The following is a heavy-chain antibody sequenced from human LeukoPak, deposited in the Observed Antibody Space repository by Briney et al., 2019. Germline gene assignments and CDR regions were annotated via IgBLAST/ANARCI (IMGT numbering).Heavy chain of an antibody. J-gene: IGHJ3*02. V-gene: IGHV3-48*03. CDR2: ISSSGSTI. CDR3: ARVNSLIAAGAFDI. Sequence: GGSLRLSCAASGFTFSSYEMNWVRQAPGKGLEWVSYISSSGSTIYYADSVKGRFTISRDNAKNSLYLQMDSLRAEDTAVYYCARVNSLIAAGAFDIWGQGTMVTVPS. D-gene: IGHD6-13*01. CDR1: GFTFSSYE.